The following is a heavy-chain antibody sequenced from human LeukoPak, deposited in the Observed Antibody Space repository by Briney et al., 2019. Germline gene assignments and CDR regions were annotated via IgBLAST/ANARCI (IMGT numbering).Heavy chain of an antibody. D-gene: IGHD3-3*01. CDR1: GFTFSSYA. J-gene: IGHJ4*02. CDR3: AEGMYDFWSGYPSLDY. V-gene: IGHV3-23*01. CDR2: ISGSGGST. Sequence: PGGSLRLSCAASGFTFSSYAMSWVRQAPGKGLEWVSAISGSGGSTYYADSVKGRFTISRDNSKNTLYLQMNSLRAEDTAVYYCAEGMYDFWSGYPSLDYWGQGTLVTVSS.